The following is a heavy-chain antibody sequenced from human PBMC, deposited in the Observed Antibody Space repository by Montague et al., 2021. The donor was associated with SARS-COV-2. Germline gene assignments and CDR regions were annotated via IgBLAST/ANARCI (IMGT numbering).Heavy chain of an antibody. CDR3: ARGREHFNMLVVGMAGEDYYFDV. CDR2: INHRGTT. Sequence: SETLSLTCAVYGGSFSDYYWSWVRQPPGKGLEWIGEINHRGTTKYNPSLKSRASISLDISKNQFSLYLNSVTAADTAVYYCARGREHFNMLVVGMAGEDYYFDVWGQGTMVTVSS. D-gene: IGHD2/OR15-2a*01. CDR1: GGSFSDYY. J-gene: IGHJ6*03. V-gene: IGHV4-34*01.